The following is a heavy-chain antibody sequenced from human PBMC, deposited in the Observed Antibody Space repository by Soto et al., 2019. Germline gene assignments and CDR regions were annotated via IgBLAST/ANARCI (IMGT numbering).Heavy chain of an antibody. CDR1: GDSIRGGGHY. V-gene: IGHV4-31*01. CDR3: ARDTGLAPTVWGY. J-gene: IGHJ4*03. Sequence: QVQLQESGPGLVKPSQTLSLTCSVSGDSIRGGGHYWNWIRQFPGKGLEWIGYVYHSGSTHYNPSLRGLLTKSIDTSKNQFSLRLISVTAADTPLYYCARDTGLAPTVWGYWGHGTQVTVSS. D-gene: IGHD7-27*01. CDR2: VYHSGST.